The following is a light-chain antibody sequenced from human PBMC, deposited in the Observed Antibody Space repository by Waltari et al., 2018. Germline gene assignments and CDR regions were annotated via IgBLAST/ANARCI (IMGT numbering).Light chain of an antibody. V-gene: IGLV1-44*01. CDR3: AAWDDSLNGWV. CDR2: SNN. CDR1: SSNIGSNT. Sequence: QSVLTQPPSASGTPGQRVTISCSGSSSNIGSNTVNWYQQLPGTAPKLLIYSNNPRPSGVPDRFSGSKSGTSASLAISGLQSEDEADYYCAAWDDSLNGWVFGGGTKLTAL. J-gene: IGLJ3*02.